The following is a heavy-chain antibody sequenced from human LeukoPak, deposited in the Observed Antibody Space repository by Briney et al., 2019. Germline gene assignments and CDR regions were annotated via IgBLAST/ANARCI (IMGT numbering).Heavy chain of an antibody. CDR3: TRDPLGVYFDY. CDR1: GYTFTSYY. CDR2: INPSGGST. J-gene: IGHJ4*02. Sequence: ASVKVSCKASGYTFTSYYMHWVRQAPGQGLEWMGIINPSGGSTSYAQKFQGRVTMTRDTSTSTVYMELSSLRSEDTAVYYCTRDPLGVYFDYWGQGTLVTVSS. V-gene: IGHV1-46*03.